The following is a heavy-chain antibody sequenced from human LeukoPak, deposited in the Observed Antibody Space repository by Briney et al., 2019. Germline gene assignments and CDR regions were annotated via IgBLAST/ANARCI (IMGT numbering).Heavy chain of an antibody. CDR3: ARGSCSGGSCYSVNNWFDP. J-gene: IGHJ5*02. V-gene: IGHV1-2*02. D-gene: IGHD2-15*01. CDR1: GYTFTGYY. CDR2: INPNSGGT. Sequence: GASVKVSCKASGYTFTGYYMHWVRQAPGQGLEWMGWINPNSGGTNYAQKFQGRVTLTRDTSISTAYMELSRLRPDDTAVYYCARGSCSGGSCYSVNNWFDPWGQGTLVTVSS.